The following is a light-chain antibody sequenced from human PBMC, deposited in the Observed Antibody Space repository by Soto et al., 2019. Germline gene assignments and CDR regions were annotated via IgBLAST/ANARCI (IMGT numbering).Light chain of an antibody. CDR3: SSYAGSYILGV. CDR1: ASNIGANYD. V-gene: IGLV1-40*01. Sequence: QSVLTQPPSVSGAPGQRVTISCTGGASNIGANYDVHWYQQLPGTAPKLLIYGTSNRPSGVPDRFSGSKSGTSASLTISGLQAEDEADYYCSSYAGSYILGVFGGGTKLTVL. J-gene: IGLJ3*02. CDR2: GTS.